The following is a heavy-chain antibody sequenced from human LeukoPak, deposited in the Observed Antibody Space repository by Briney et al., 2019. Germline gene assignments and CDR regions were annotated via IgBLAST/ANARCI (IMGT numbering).Heavy chain of an antibody. V-gene: IGHV4-39*01. D-gene: IGHD1-26*01. Sequence: PSETLSLTCTVSGASISSGSYYWGWIRQPPGKGLEWIASIYYRGSTYDNPSLKSRVIISLDTSKNQFSLKLSSVTAADTAVYYCARLPIMVGAPRHFQDWGQGTLVIVSS. CDR3: ARLPIMVGAPRHFQD. CDR2: IYYRGST. J-gene: IGHJ1*01. CDR1: GASISSGSYY.